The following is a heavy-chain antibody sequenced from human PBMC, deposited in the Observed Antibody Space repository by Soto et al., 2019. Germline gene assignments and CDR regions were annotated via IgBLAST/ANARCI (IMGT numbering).Heavy chain of an antibody. J-gene: IGHJ4*02. D-gene: IGHD2-2*01. CDR2: IYYSGST. CDR1: GGSISSGGYY. CDR3: ERYCISTSCSREGIAY. V-gene: IGHV4-31*03. Sequence: SSETLSLTCTVSGGSISSGGYYWSWIRQHPGKGLEWIGYIYYSGSTYYNPSLKSRVTISVDTSKNQFSLKLSSVTAADTAVYYCERYCISTSCSREGIAYWGQRTLVTVSX.